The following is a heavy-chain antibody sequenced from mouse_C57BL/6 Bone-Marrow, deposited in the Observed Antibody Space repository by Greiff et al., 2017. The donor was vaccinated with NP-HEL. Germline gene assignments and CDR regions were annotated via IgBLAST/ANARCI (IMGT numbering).Heavy chain of an antibody. CDR3: AALDSSGYAWFAY. CDR2: IYPGDGDT. V-gene: IGHV1-82*01. D-gene: IGHD3-2*02. CDR1: GYAFSSSW. Sequence: VKLQESGPELVKPGASVKISCKASGYAFSSSWMNWVKQRPGKGLEWIGRIYPGDGDTNYNGKFKGKATLTADKSSSTAYMQLSSLTSEDSAVYFCAALDSSGYAWFAYWGQGTLVTVSA. J-gene: IGHJ3*01.